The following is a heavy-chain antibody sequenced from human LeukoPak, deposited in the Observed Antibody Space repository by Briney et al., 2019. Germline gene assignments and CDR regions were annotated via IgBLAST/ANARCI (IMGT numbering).Heavy chain of an antibody. J-gene: IGHJ4*02. CDR1: GGSISSSNW. D-gene: IGHD3-10*01. CDR3: ARGLMVRGVPPSY. Sequence: SETLSLTCAVSGGSISSSNWWSWVRQPPGKGLEWIGEIYHSGSTNYNPSLKSRVTISVDKSKNQFSLKVRSVTAADTAVYYCARGLMVRGVPPSYWGQGTLVTVSS. V-gene: IGHV4-4*02. CDR2: IYHSGST.